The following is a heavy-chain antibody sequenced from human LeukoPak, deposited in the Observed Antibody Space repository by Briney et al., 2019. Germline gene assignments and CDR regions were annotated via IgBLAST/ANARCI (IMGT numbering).Heavy chain of an antibody. Sequence: SETLSLTCTVSGGSISGNNYFWGWIRQPPGKRLEWIGYIHYSGSTTCNPSFKSRVTISVDTSKNQFSLRLSSVTAADTALYYCARGYAYGDTGSFDYWGQGALVTVSS. CDR1: GGSISGNNYF. D-gene: IGHD4-17*01. CDR3: ARGYAYGDTGSFDY. CDR2: IHYSGST. J-gene: IGHJ4*02. V-gene: IGHV4-61*05.